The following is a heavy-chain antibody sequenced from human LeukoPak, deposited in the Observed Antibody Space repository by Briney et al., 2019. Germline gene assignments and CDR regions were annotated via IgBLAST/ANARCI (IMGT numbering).Heavy chain of an antibody. CDR3: ANYWVGYDYVWGSYRYILRDY. J-gene: IGHJ4*02. CDR2: ISSSGSTI. CDR1: GFTFSSYE. Sequence: PGGSLRLSCAASGFTFSSYEMNWVRQAPGKGLEWVSYISSSGSTIYYADSVKGRFTISRDNAKNSLYLQMNSLRAEDTAVYYCANYWVGYDYVWGSYRYILRDYWGQGTLVTVSS. D-gene: IGHD3-16*02. V-gene: IGHV3-48*03.